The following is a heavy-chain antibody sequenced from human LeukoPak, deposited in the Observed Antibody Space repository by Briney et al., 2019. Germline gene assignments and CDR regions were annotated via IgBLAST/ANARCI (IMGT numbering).Heavy chain of an antibody. CDR3: ARERTLTSCYDY. V-gene: IGHV1-2*02. CDR1: GYTFTGYY. Sequence: ASVKVSCKASGYTFTGYYMHWVRQAPGQGLEWMGWINPNSGGTNYAQKFQGRVTVTRDTSIGTAYMELSRLRSDDTAVYYCARERTLTSCYDYWGQGTLVTVSS. J-gene: IGHJ4*02. D-gene: IGHD2-15*01. CDR2: INPNSGGT.